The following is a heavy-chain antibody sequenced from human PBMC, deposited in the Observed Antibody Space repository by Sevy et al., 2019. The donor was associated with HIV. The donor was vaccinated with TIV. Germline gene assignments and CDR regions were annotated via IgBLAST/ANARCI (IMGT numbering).Heavy chain of an antibody. J-gene: IGHJ5*02. CDR2: INSAGA. CDR1: GSTFSDDY. D-gene: IGHD3-22*01. CDR3: APSANVDSSWLDP. Sequence: PAASVNVSCKTSGSTFSDDYVHWVRRAPGAGLEWLGWINSAGANFAEIFQDRLSMTRDASIGTAYMELPSLRSDDPATYSCAPSANVDSSWLDPWGQGTLVTVSS. V-gene: IGHV1-2*02.